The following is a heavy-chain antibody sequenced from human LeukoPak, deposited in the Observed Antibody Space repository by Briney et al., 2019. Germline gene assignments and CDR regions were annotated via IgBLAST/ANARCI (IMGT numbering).Heavy chain of an antibody. D-gene: IGHD1-26*01. V-gene: IGHV4-39*07. CDR1: GSSISSSDYY. J-gene: IGHJ4*02. CDR2: INHSGST. CDR3: ARDRGPGVGATGYYFHY. Sequence: SETLSLTCTVSGSSISSSDYYWGWIRQPPGKGLEWIGEINHSGSTNYNPSLKSRVTISVDTSKNQFSLKLSSVTAADTAVYYCARDRGPGVGATGYYFHYWGQGTLVTVSS.